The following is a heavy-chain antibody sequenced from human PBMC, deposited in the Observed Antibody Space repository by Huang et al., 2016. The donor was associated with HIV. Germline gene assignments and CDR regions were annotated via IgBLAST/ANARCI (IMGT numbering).Heavy chain of an antibody. D-gene: IGHD3-22*01. CDR2: IYSDDDK. CDR3: AHSAFGTSGYYFRMHFDY. Sequence: QITLKESGPMLVKPTQTLTLTCTFSGFSLSISEVGVGWIRQPPGKALEWLALIYSDDDKRYRPSLKSRLTITKDTSRNQVVLTMTNMDPVDTGTYYCAHSAFGTSGYYFRMHFDYWGQGALVTVSS. V-gene: IGHV2-5*02. CDR1: GFSLSISEVG. J-gene: IGHJ4*02.